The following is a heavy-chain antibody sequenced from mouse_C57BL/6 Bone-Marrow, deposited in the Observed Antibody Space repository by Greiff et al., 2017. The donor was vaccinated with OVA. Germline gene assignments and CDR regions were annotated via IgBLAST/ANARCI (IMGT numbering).Heavy chain of an antibody. Sequence: QVQLKESGPGLVQPSQSLSITCTVSGFSLTSYGVHWVRQSPGKGLEWLGVIWSGGSTDYNAAFISRLSISKDNSKSQVFFKMNSLQADDTAIYYCARKSLDGSSSWWYFDVWGTGTTVTVSS. D-gene: IGHD1-1*01. V-gene: IGHV2-2*01. CDR3: ARKSLDGSSSWWYFDV. CDR2: IWSGGST. CDR1: GFSLTSYG. J-gene: IGHJ1*03.